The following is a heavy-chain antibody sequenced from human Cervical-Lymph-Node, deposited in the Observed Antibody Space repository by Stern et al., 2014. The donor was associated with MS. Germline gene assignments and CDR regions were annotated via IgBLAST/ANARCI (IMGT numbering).Heavy chain of an antibody. CDR3: AKDLGRGVVVVPLYGLDV. D-gene: IGHD2-2*01. J-gene: IGHJ6*02. V-gene: IGHV3-23*04. CDR1: GFTFSTYA. CDR2: ISDSGVYT. Sequence: DVKLVESGGGLVQPGGSLRLSCAASGFTFSTYAFSWVSQAPGKGLEWVSSISDSGVYTYYADSVKGRFAISRDNSKSMLYLEMQSLRAEDTAVYHCAKDLGRGVVVVPLYGLDVWGQGTTVTVSS.